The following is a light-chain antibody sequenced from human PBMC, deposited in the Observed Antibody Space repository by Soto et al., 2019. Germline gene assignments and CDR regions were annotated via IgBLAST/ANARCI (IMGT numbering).Light chain of an antibody. Sequence: EIVLTHSPATLSLSPWERATLSCRASQSVSSCLAWYQQKPGQAPRLLIYDASNRATGIPARFSGSGSGTDFTLTISSLEPEDFAVYYCQQRSTFGQGTRLEI. CDR2: DAS. V-gene: IGKV3-11*01. CDR3: QQRST. J-gene: IGKJ5*01. CDR1: QSVSSC.